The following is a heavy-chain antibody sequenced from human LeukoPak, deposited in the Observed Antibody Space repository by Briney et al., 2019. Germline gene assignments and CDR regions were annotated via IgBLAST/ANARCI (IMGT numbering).Heavy chain of an antibody. CDR2: ISGTGGST. D-gene: IGHD3-22*01. CDR3: AKGTMIVVLGGY. V-gene: IGHV3-23*01. J-gene: IGHJ4*02. CDR1: GFTFSSYV. Sequence: GGSLRLSCAASGFTFSSYVMSWVRQAPGKGLEWVSVISGTGGSTYYADSVKGRFTISRDNSKNTLYLQMNSLRAEDTAVYYCAKGTMIVVLGGYWGQGTLVTVSS.